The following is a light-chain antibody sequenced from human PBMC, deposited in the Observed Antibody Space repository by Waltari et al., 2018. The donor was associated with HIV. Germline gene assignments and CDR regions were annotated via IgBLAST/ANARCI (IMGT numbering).Light chain of an antibody. CDR1: SGSVSTSYY. V-gene: IGLV8-61*01. CDR3: GRVMGSGIWV. CDR2: STN. Sequence: QTVVTQEPSFSVSPGGTVTLTCGLSSGSVSTSYYPSWYQQTPGQAPRTLIYSTNTRESGGPERFSGSILGNESALTITGAQADDESDYYGGRVMGSGIWVFGGGTKLTVL. J-gene: IGLJ3*02.